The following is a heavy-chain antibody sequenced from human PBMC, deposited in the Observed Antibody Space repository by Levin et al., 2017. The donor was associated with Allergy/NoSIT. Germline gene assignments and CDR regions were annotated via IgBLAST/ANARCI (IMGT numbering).Heavy chain of an antibody. CDR2: ISADNGDT. Sequence: GESLKISCKASGYTFNRYGITWVRQAPGQGLAWMGWISADNGDTYLAQNFQGRVTMTTDTSTNTVHMEIRSLRSDDTAVYYCAREVLGGYVHPWGQGTLVTVSS. CDR1: GYTFNRYG. V-gene: IGHV1-18*01. CDR3: AREVLGGYVHP. J-gene: IGHJ5*02. D-gene: IGHD5-12*01.